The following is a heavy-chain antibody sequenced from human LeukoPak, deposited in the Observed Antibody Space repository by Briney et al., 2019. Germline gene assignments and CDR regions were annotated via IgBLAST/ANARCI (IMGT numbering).Heavy chain of an antibody. V-gene: IGHV3-7*01. CDR1: GFTFRSNW. Sequence: GGSLRLSCGASGFTFRSNWMSWVRQAPGKGLEWVANIKQDGSEKYYVDSVKGRFTISRDNAKNSLYLQMNGLRAEDTAVYYCARDPYGSGGYYDYWGQGTLVTVSS. J-gene: IGHJ4*02. CDR3: ARDPYGSGGYYDY. D-gene: IGHD3-10*01. CDR2: IKQDGSEK.